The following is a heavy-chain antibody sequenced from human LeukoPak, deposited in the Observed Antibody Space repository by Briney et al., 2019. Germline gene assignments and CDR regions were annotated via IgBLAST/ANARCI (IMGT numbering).Heavy chain of an antibody. J-gene: IGHJ4*02. D-gene: IGHD3-22*01. V-gene: IGHV3-33*01. CDR3: AREVYYDSRGPNDY. Sequence: GGSLRLSCAASGFTFSSYGMHWVRHAPGKGLEWVAVIWYDGSNKYYADSVKGRFTISRDNSKNTLYLQMNSLRAEDTAVYYCAREVYYDSRGPNDYWGQGTLVTVSS. CDR2: IWYDGSNK. CDR1: GFTFSSYG.